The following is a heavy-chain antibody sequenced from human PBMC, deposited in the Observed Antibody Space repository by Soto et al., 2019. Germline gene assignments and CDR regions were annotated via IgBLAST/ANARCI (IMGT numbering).Heavy chain of an antibody. V-gene: IGHV3-21*01. D-gene: IGHD2-2*01. CDR3: AREDIVVVPAAKPH. CDR2: ISSSSSYI. CDR1: GFTFSSYS. J-gene: IGHJ4*02. Sequence: VSLRLSCSASGFTFSSYSMNWVRQAPGKGLEWVSSISSSSSYIYYADSVKGRFTISRDNAKNSLYLQMNSLRAEDTAVYYCAREDIVVVPAAKPHWGQGTLVTVSS.